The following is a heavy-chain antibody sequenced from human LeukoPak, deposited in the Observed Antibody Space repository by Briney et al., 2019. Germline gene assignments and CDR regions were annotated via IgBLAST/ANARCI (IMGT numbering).Heavy chain of an antibody. CDR2: ISSSSSTI. Sequence: GGSLRLSCAASGFTFSSYSMNWVRQAPGKGLEWVSYISSSSSTIYYADSVKGRFTISRGNAKNSLYLQMNSLRAEDTAVYYCARQSYSSSWYWEDYYYYGMDVWGQGTTVTVSS. CDR1: GFTFSSYS. V-gene: IGHV3-48*01. J-gene: IGHJ6*02. D-gene: IGHD6-13*01. CDR3: ARQSYSSSWYWEDYYYYGMDV.